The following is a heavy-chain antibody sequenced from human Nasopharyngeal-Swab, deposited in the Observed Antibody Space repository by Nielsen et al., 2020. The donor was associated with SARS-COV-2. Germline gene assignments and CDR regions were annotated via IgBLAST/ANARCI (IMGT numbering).Heavy chain of an antibody. CDR2: IKQDGSEK. V-gene: IGHV3-7*03. Sequence: GESLKISCAASGFTVSSNYMSWVRQAPGKGLEWVANIKQDGSEKYYVDPVKGRFTISRDNAKNSLYLQMNSLRAEDTAVYYCARSSRGPYYDFWSGSNYPDYWGQGTLVTVSS. CDR3: ARSSRGPYYDFWSGSNYPDY. CDR1: GFTVSSNY. J-gene: IGHJ4*02. D-gene: IGHD3-3*01.